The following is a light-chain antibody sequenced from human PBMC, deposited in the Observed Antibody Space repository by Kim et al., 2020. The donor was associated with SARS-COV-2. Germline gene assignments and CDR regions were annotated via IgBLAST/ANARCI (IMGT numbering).Light chain of an antibody. V-gene: IGLV3-19*01. J-gene: IGLJ1*01. CDR3: NSRDSSGNLYV. Sequence: ALGQTVRITCQGDSLRSYYASWYQQKPGQAPVLVIYGKNNRPSGIPDRFYGSSSGNTASLTITGAQAEDEADYYCNSRDSSGNLYVFGTGTKVTVL. CDR1: SLRSYY. CDR2: GKN.